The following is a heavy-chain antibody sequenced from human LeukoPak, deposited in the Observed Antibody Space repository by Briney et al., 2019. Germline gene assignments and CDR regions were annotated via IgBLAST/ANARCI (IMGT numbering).Heavy chain of an antibody. CDR1: GFTFSSYG. V-gene: IGHV3-33*01. J-gene: IGHJ4*02. CDR3: ARDFYCSRTSCYAPSFDY. CDR2: LGYEGTNK. D-gene: IGHD2-2*01. Sequence: GGSLRLSCAASGFTFSSYGMHWVRQAPGKGLEGVELLGYEGTNKYYADSVKGRFTISRDNSKNTLYLQMKSLRAEDTAVYYCARDFYCSRTSCYAPSFDYWGQGTLVTVSS.